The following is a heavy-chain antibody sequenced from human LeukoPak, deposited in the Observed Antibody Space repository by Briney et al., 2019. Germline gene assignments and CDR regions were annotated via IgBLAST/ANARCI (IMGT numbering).Heavy chain of an antibody. CDR3: ARTSGWPDFDY. CDR1: GGSISSYY. V-gene: IGHV4-59*12. CDR2: IYYSGST. D-gene: IGHD6-19*01. J-gene: IGHJ4*02. Sequence: PSETLSLACTVSGGSISSYYWSWIRQPPGKGLEWIGFIYYSGSTSYNPSLKSRVTISVDTSKNQFSLKLSSVTAADTAVYYCARTSGWPDFDYWGQGTLVTVSS.